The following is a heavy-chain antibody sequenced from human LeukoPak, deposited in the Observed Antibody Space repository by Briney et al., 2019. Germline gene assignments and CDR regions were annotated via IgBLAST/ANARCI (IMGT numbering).Heavy chain of an antibody. J-gene: IGHJ6*04. CDR2: INSDGSST. Sequence: GGSLRLSCAASGFTFDDYAMHWVRQAPGKGLVWVSRINSDGSSTSYADSVKGRFTISRDNAKNTLYLQMNSLRAEDTAVYYCAELGITMIGGVWGKGTTVTISS. CDR3: AELGITMIGGV. CDR1: GFTFDDYA. V-gene: IGHV3-74*01. D-gene: IGHD3-10*02.